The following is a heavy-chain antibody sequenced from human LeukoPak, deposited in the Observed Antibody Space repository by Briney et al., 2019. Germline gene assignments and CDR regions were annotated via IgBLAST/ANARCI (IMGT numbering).Heavy chain of an antibody. CDR1: GFTFSSYA. CDR3: AKDPVQALYYYEYYFDY. Sequence: GGSLRLSCAASGFTFSSYAMSWVRQAPGKGLEWVSAISGSGGSTYYADSVKGRFTISRDNSKNTLYLQMNSLRAEDTAVYYCAKDPVQALYYYEYYFDYWGQGTLVTVSS. D-gene: IGHD3-22*01. CDR2: ISGSGGST. V-gene: IGHV3-23*01. J-gene: IGHJ4*02.